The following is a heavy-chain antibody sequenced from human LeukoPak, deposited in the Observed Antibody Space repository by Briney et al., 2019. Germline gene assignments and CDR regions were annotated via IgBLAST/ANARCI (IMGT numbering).Heavy chain of an antibody. CDR3: ARAGRPGSTFWSGYYDSISFDP. D-gene: IGHD3-3*01. Sequence: PSETLSLTCTVSGGSISSYDWSWIRQPPGQGLGWIGYIYYSGSTNYNPSLNSRVTISVDTSKNQFSLKLSSVTAADTAVYYRARAGRPGSTFWSGYYDSISFDPWGQGTLVTVSS. CDR1: GGSISSYD. V-gene: IGHV4-59*12. J-gene: IGHJ5*02. CDR2: IYYSGST.